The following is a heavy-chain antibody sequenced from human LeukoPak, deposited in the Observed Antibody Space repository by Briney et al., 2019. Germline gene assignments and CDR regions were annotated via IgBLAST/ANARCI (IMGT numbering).Heavy chain of an antibody. D-gene: IGHD3-3*01. Sequence: PGGSLRLSCAASGIAFENYAMNWVRQAPGKGLEWVSLIGEDGSTTWYADSVKGRFTISRDNGKNSLYLHMNSLRPEDTALYYCAKGFSILMSKHYFYYHGFDVWGQGTPVTVSS. CDR3: AKGFSILMSKHYFYYHGFDV. V-gene: IGHV3-43*02. CDR1: GIAFENYA. CDR2: IGEDGSTT. J-gene: IGHJ6*02.